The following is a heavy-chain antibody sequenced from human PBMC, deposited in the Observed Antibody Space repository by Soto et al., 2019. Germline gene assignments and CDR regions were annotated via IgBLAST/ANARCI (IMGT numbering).Heavy chain of an antibody. CDR3: ARESSSPNYYYYGMDV. Sequence: QVQLVQSGAEVKKPGSSVKVSCRASGGTFSSYAVSWVRQAPGQGLEWMGVIIPLLNTPKYVEKFQGRVTITADASATTAYLELRSLTSEDTAVYYCARESSSPNYYYYGMDVWGQGTTVTVSS. CDR2: IIPLLNTP. D-gene: IGHD6-6*01. V-gene: IGHV1-69*01. CDR1: GGTFSSYA. J-gene: IGHJ6*02.